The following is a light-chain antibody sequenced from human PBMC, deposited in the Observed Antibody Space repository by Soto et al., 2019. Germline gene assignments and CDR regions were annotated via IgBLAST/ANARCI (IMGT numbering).Light chain of an antibody. V-gene: IGLV2-14*01. CDR2: EVS. Sequence: QSALTQPASVSGSPGQSITISCTGTSSDVGGYNYVSWYQQHPGKAPKLMIYEVSNRPSGVSNRFSGSKSGNTASLTISGLQAEDEADYYCSSYTSSSTLSFGTGTKVIVL. J-gene: IGLJ1*01. CDR1: SSDVGGYNY. CDR3: SSYTSSSTLS.